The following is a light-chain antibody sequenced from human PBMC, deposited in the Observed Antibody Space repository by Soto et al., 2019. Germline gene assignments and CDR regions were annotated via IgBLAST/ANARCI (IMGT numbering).Light chain of an antibody. CDR2: GAS. Sequence: EIVMTQSPATLSVSPGERATLSCSASQSVSSNLACYQQKPGQAPRLLIYGASTRATGIPARFSGSGSGTEFTLTISSLQSEDFAVYYCQQYNNWPTWTFGQGTKVDIK. J-gene: IGKJ1*01. CDR1: QSVSSN. CDR3: QQYNNWPTWT. V-gene: IGKV3-15*01.